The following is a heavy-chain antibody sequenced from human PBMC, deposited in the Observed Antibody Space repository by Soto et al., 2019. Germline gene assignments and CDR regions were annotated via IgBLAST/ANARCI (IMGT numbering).Heavy chain of an antibody. V-gene: IGHV1-18*01. J-gene: IGHJ6*02. CDR1: GGTFSSYA. CDR2: ISAYNGNT. CDR3: AREVAGTNYYYGMDV. Sequence: ASVKVSCKASGGTFSSYAISWARQAPGQGLEWMGWISAYNGNTNYAQKLQGRVTMTTDTSTSTAYMELRSLRSDDTAVYYCAREVAGTNYYYGMDVWGQGTTVTVSS. D-gene: IGHD6-19*01.